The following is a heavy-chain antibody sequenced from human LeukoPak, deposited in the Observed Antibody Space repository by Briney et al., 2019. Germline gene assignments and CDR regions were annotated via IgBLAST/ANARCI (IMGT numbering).Heavy chain of an antibody. CDR3: TKDLGAMTC. D-gene: IGHD1-26*01. CDR2: IRSKADGGTA. V-gene: IGHV3-15*01. J-gene: IGHJ4*02. CDR1: GFTVSSNY. Sequence: PGGSLRLSCAASGFTVSSNYMSWVRQAPGKGLEWVGRIRSKADGGTAEYAAPVKGRFTISRDDSKNTLYLQMNSLKTEDTAVYYCTKDLGAMTCWGQGTLVTVSS.